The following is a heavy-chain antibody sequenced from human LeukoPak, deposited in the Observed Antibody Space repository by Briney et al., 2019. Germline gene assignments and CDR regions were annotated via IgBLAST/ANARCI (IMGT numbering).Heavy chain of an antibody. CDR3: ARDLSHCSGGSCYSAHFDY. Sequence: PGGSLRLSCVASGFTFSDYWMHWVHHAPGKGLVWVSRINTDMSSTIYTDSVKGRFTISRDNAKNTLYLQMNSLRAEDTAVYYCARDLSHCSGGSCYSAHFDYWGLGTLVTVSS. CDR2: INTDMSST. V-gene: IGHV3-74*01. D-gene: IGHD2-15*01. J-gene: IGHJ4*02. CDR1: GFTFSDYW.